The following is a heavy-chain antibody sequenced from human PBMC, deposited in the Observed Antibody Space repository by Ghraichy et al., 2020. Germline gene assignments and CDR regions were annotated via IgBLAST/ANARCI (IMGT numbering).Heavy chain of an antibody. CDR2: TYYRSKWSN. Sequence: SQTLSLTCAISGDSVSSNSGAWNWIRQSPSRGLEWLGRTYYRSKWSNDYALSVKSRITINPDTSKNQFSLQLNSVTLEDTAVYYCARDSSVGDGRNPCFDYWGQGTLVTVSS. CDR1: GDSVSSNSGA. J-gene: IGHJ4*02. CDR3: ARDSSVGDGRNPCFDY. D-gene: IGHD5-24*01. V-gene: IGHV6-1*01.